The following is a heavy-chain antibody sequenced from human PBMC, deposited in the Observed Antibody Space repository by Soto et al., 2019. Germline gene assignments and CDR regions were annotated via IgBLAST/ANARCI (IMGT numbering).Heavy chain of an antibody. J-gene: IGHJ4*02. CDR2: IKEDGSEK. V-gene: IGHV3-7*01. CDR3: XXXXXXXXXXXDLDY. CDR1: GFIFSGYW. Sequence: EVQLVESGGGLVQPEESLRLSCAASGFIFSGYWMSWVRQAPGKGLEWVANIKEDGSEKYYVDSVRGRFTISRDNAKNSLYLQITSLRGEDTGVYYXXXXXXXXXXXXDLDYWGQGTLVTVSS.